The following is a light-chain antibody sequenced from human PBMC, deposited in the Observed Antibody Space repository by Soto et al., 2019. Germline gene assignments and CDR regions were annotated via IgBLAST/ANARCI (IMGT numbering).Light chain of an antibody. V-gene: IGKV1-5*03. CDR1: HSIRSY. Sequence: DIQMTQSPSTLSASVGDRVTITCRASHSIRSYLDWYQQIPGKAPKLLIHRASYLESGVPSRFSGSGSETDFTLAIGSLQPEDSATYFCQQYYTYPPAFGPGTKVQIK. CDR2: RAS. CDR3: QQYYTYPPA. J-gene: IGKJ3*01.